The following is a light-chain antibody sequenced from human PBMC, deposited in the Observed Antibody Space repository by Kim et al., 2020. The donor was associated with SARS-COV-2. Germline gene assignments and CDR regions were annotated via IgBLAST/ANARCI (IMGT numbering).Light chain of an antibody. J-gene: IGKJ4*01. CDR2: AAF. Sequence: LCARANHPSTARQRVSLCYLAWYQHRPGQAPRLVFYAAFSGAAGILDRFSGSGPGTESTLTISILEPEDFAVYCCTQYGRTPPLTFGGGSKVGIK. CDR1: QRVSLCY. CDR3: TQYGRTPPLT. V-gene: IGKV3-20*01.